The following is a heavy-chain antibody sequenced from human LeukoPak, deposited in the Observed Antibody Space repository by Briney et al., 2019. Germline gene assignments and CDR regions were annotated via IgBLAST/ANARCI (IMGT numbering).Heavy chain of an antibody. CDR1: GFTFSSYS. CDR3: ARDPSLDY. Sequence: PGGSLRLSCAASGFTFSSYSMNWVRQAPGKGLEWVAVISYDGSNKYYADSVKGRFTISRDNSKNTLYLQMNSLRAEDTAVYYCARDPSLDYWGQGTLVTVSS. CDR2: ISYDGSNK. V-gene: IGHV3-30*03. J-gene: IGHJ4*02.